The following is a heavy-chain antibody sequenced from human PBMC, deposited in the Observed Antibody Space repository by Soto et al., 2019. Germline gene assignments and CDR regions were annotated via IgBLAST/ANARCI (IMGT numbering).Heavy chain of an antibody. CDR1: GGSISSYY. J-gene: IGHJ4*02. Sequence: SQNLCLSCTGSGGSISSYYWSWIRQPPGKGLEWIGDIYYSGGTNYNPSLKSRVTISVDTSKNQFSLKLSSVTAADTAAYYCARTPRYWGQGHLVTVX. CDR2: IYYSGGT. D-gene: IGHD2-15*01. CDR3: ARTPRY. V-gene: IGHV4-59*12.